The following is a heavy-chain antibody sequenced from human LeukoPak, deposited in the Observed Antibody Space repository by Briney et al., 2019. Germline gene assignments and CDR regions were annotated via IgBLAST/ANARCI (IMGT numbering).Heavy chain of an antibody. CDR1: GDSVSTNSGG. CDR2: TYYSRSNWYN. V-gene: IGHV6-1*01. Sequence: SQTLSLTCAISGDSVSTNSGGWNWIRQPPSRGLEWLGRTYYSRSNWYNDYAVSVKSRITINPDTSKNQFSLSLRSVTAADTAVYYCVGTFRPRLNYYESSGYYYGEFDYWGQGTLVTVSS. D-gene: IGHD3-22*01. CDR3: VGTFRPRLNYYESSGYYYGEFDY. J-gene: IGHJ4*02.